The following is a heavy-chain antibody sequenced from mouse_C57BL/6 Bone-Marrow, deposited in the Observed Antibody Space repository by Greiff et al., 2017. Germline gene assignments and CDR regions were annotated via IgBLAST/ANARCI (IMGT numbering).Heavy chain of an antibody. V-gene: IGHV3-6*01. CDR1: GYSITSGYY. CDR2: ISYDGSN. D-gene: IGHD1-1*01. J-gene: IGHJ4*01. Sequence: ESGPGLVKPSQSLSLTCSVTGYSITSGYYWNWIRQFPGNKLEWMGYISYDGSNNYNPSLKNRISITRDTSKNQFFLKLNSVTTEDTATYYCARGGSSYVDYWGQGTSVTVSS. CDR3: ARGGSSYVDY.